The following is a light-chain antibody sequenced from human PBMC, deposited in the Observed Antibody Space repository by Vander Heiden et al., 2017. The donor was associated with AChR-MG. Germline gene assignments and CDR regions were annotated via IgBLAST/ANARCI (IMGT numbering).Light chain of an antibody. CDR1: QSVSGN. CDR3: HQDNLWPHT. J-gene: IGKJ2*01. Sequence: EIVMTQSPATLSVSPGERATRSCRASQSVSGNLAWFQQKPGQPPRLLIHSASTRATGIPARFSGSGSGTEFTLTISSLQSEDVAVYFCHQDNLWPHTFGQGPKLEIK. V-gene: IGKV3-15*01. CDR2: SAS.